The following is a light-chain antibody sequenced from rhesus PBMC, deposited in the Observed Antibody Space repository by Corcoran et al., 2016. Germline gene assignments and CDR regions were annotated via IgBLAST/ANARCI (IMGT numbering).Light chain of an antibody. J-gene: IGKJ4*01. CDR3: MQALEFPLT. Sequence: DIVMTQTPLSLPVTPGEPASISCRSSQSLLDSEDGNTYLDWYLQKPGQVPQLLFYEVSNRACGVPERFRGIGSDTDFHLKISRVEADDVGVYCCMQALEFPLTFGGGSKVEIK. CDR1: QSLLDSEDGNTY. CDR2: EVS. V-gene: IGKV2-104*02.